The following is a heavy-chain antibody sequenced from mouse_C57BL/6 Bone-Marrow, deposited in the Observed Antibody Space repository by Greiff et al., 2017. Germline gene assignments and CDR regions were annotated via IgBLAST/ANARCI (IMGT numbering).Heavy chain of an antibody. CDR1: GYTFTSYW. Sequence: QVQLQQPGPELVRPGSSVKMSCKASGYTFTSYWMHWVKQRPIQGLEWIGNIDPSDSETHYNQKFKDKATLTVDKSSSTAYMQLSSLTSEDSAVYYCARVPSGTGAIDYWGQGTSVTVSS. CDR2: IDPSDSET. CDR3: ARVPSGTGAIDY. V-gene: IGHV1-52*01. D-gene: IGHD2-10*02. J-gene: IGHJ4*01.